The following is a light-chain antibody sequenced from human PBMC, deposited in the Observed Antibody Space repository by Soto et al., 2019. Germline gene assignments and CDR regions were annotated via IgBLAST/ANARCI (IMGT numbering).Light chain of an antibody. CDR2: EVS. CDR3: SSYAGSNNFV. V-gene: IGLV2-8*01. CDR1: SGDVGGYNY. J-gene: IGLJ1*01. Sequence: QSALTQPPSASGSPGQSVTISCTRTSGDVGGYNYVSWYQQHPGKAPKLMIYEVSKRPSGVPDRFSGSKSGNTASLTVSGLQAEDEADYYCSSYAGSNNFVFGTGTKLTVL.